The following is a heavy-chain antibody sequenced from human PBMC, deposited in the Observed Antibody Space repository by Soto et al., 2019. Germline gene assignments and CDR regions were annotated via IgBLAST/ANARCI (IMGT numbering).Heavy chain of an antibody. D-gene: IGHD3-3*01. Sequence: GGSLRLSCAASGFTFSSYAMHWVRQAPGKGLEWVAVISYDGSNKYYADSVKGRFTISRDNSKNTLYLQMNSLRAGDTAVYYCAREGPYDFWSGYYTGGYDAFDIWGQGTMVTVSS. V-gene: IGHV3-30-3*01. CDR1: GFTFSSYA. CDR3: AREGPYDFWSGYYTGGYDAFDI. J-gene: IGHJ3*02. CDR2: ISYDGSNK.